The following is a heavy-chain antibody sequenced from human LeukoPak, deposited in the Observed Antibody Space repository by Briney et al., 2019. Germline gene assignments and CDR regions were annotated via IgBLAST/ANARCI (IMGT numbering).Heavy chain of an antibody. CDR3: ARDRLSLVNYYGSGNWFDP. D-gene: IGHD3-10*01. Sequence: GGSLRLSCAASGFTFSSYAMHWVRQAPGKGLEWVAVISYDGSNKYYADSVKGRFTISRDNSKNTLYLQMNSLRAEDTAVYYCARDRLSLVNYYGSGNWFDPWGQGTLVTVSS. J-gene: IGHJ5*02. CDR1: GFTFSSYA. CDR2: ISYDGSNK. V-gene: IGHV3-30*04.